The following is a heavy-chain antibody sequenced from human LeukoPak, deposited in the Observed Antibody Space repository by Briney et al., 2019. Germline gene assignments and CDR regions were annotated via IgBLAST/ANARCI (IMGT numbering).Heavy chain of an antibody. D-gene: IGHD4-17*01. CDR3: ARGLTTVTRRGWFDP. Sequence: PSETLSLTCAVYGGSFSGYYWSWIRQPPGKGLEWIGEINHSGSTNYSPSLKSRVTISVDTSKNQFSLKLSSVTAADTAVYYCARGLTTVTRRGWFDPWGQGTLVTVSS. J-gene: IGHJ5*02. CDR2: INHSGST. CDR1: GGSFSGYY. V-gene: IGHV4-34*01.